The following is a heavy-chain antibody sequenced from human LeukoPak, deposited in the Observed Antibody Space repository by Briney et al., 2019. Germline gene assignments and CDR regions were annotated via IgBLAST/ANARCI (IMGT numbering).Heavy chain of an antibody. CDR3: ARADYDSSGYYADY. CDR1: GFTFSDYW. V-gene: IGHV3-7*01. Sequence: GGSLRLSCAASGFTFSDYWMSWVRQAPGKGLEWVADINQDESEKYYVDSMRGRITISRDNSKNTLYLQMGSLRTEDTAVYYCARADYDSSGYYADYWGQGTLVTVSS. CDR2: INQDESEK. D-gene: IGHD3-22*01. J-gene: IGHJ4*02.